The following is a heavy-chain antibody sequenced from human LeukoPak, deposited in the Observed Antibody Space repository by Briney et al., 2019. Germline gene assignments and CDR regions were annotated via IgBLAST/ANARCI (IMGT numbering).Heavy chain of an antibody. Sequence: SETLSLTCTVSGVSISSSNSYWGWIRQPPGKGLEWIGSIYYSGNTYYNASLKSQVSISIDTSKNQFSLKLSSVTAADTAVYYCARQSSSGWYRAYYYYYYMDVWGKGTTVTISS. CDR3: ARQSSSGWYRAYYYYYYMDV. V-gene: IGHV4-39*01. CDR1: GVSISSSNSY. D-gene: IGHD6-19*01. J-gene: IGHJ6*03. CDR2: IYYSGNT.